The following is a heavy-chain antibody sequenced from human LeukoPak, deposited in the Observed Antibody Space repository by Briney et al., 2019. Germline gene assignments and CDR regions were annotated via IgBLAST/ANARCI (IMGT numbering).Heavy chain of an antibody. CDR2: INPNSGGT. V-gene: IGHV1-2*06. Sequence: ASVKVPCKASGYTFTGYYIHWVRQAPGQGLEWMGRINPNSGGTNYAQKFQGRVTMTRDTSISTAYMELSRLRSDDTAVYYCARSIVVVPRGGNDAFDIWGQGTVVTVSS. CDR1: GYTFTGYY. D-gene: IGHD2-2*01. CDR3: ARSIVVVPRGGNDAFDI. J-gene: IGHJ3*02.